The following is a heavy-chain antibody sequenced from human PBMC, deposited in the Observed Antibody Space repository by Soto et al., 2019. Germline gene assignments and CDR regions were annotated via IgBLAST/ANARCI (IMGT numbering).Heavy chain of an antibody. D-gene: IGHD3-10*01. J-gene: IGHJ4*02. CDR2: ISDDGSNK. Sequence: ESGGGVVQPGRSLRLSCAASGFTFSSYAMHWVRQAPGKGLEWVAVISDDGSNKYYADSVKGRFTISRDNSKNTLYLQMNSLRAEDTAVYYCARTGSGSYLRGDYWGQGTLVTVSS. CDR3: ARTGSGSYLRGDY. V-gene: IGHV3-30-3*01. CDR1: GFTFSSYA.